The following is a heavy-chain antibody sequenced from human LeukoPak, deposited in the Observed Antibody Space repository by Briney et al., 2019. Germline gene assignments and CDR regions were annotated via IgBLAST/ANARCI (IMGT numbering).Heavy chain of an antibody. CDR3: ASGVHYTSGWIDI. J-gene: IGHJ3*02. Sequence: PGGSLRLSCAASGFTFRSNEMNWVRQAPGKGLEWLSCISSSGSTIHYVDSVKGRFTISRDNAKNSLFLQMNSLRAEDTAVYYCASGVHYTSGWIDIWGQGTMVTVSS. CDR2: ISSSGSTI. D-gene: IGHD6-19*01. CDR1: GFTFRSNE. V-gene: IGHV3-48*03.